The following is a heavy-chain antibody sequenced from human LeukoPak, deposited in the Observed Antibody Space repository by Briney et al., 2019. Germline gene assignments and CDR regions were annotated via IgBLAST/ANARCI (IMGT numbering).Heavy chain of an antibody. CDR3: ARVGSELPSFDY. V-gene: IGHV3-33*05. D-gene: IGHD1-26*01. CDR1: GLDFSDSG. CDR2: ISYDGSNK. Sequence: GGSLRLSCVASGLDFSDSGMLWVRQAPGKGLEWVAVISYDGSNKYYTDSVKGRLTISRDNSKNTLYLQMNSLRAEDTAVYYCARVGSELPSFDYWGQGTLVTVSS. J-gene: IGHJ4*02.